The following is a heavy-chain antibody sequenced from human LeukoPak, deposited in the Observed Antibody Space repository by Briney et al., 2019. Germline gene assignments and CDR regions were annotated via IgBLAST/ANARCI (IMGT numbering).Heavy chain of an antibody. J-gene: IGHJ3*02. CDR1: GSSISSYF. CDR2: IYTSGST. Sequence: SETLSLTCTVSGSSISSYFWSWIRQPAGKGLEWIGRIYTSGSTNYNPSLKSRVTMSVDTSKKEFSLKLRSVTAADTAVYYCARGDDFDIWGHGTMVTVSS. CDR3: ARGDDFDI. V-gene: IGHV4-4*07.